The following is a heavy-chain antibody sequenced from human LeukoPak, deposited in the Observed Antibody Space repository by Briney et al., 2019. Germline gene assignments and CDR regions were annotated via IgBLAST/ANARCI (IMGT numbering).Heavy chain of an antibody. CDR1: GGSISSGGYY. CDR3: ARLIRGYSYGYDY. D-gene: IGHD5-18*01. Sequence: SETLSLTCTVSGGSISSGGYYWSWIRQPAGKGLEWIGRIYTSGSTNYNPSLKSRVTMSVDTSKNQFSLKLSSVTAADTAVYYCARLIRGYSYGYDYWGQGTLVTVSS. J-gene: IGHJ4*02. CDR2: IYTSGST. V-gene: IGHV4-61*02.